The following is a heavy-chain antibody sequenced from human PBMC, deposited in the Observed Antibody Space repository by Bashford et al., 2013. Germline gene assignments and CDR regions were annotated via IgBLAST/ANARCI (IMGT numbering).Heavy chain of an antibody. V-gene: IGHV1-69*13. D-gene: IGHD2-2*01. CDR3: ARDGCSSTSCYLRNWFDP. CDR1: GGTFSSYA. CDR2: IIPIFGTA. J-gene: IGHJ5*02. Sequence: SVKVSCKASGGTFSSYAISWVRQAPGQGLEWMGGIIPIFGTANYAQKFQGRVTITADESTSTAYMELSSLRSEDTAVYYCARDGCSSTSCYLRNWFDPWGQGPWSPSPQ.